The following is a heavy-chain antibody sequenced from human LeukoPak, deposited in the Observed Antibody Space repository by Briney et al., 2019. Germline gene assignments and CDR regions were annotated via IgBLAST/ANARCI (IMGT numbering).Heavy chain of an antibody. D-gene: IGHD3-22*01. Sequence: SETLSLTCTVSGGSISSYYWSWIRQPPGKGLEWIGYIYTSGSTNYNPSLKSRVTTSVDTSKNQFSLKLSSVTAADTAVYYCATAYYYDSSGYSLDYWGQGTLVTVSS. V-gene: IGHV4-4*09. CDR1: GGSISSYY. J-gene: IGHJ4*02. CDR3: ATAYYYDSSGYSLDY. CDR2: IYTSGST.